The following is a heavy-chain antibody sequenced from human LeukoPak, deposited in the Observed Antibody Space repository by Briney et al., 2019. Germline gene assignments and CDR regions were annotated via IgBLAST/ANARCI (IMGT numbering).Heavy chain of an antibody. Sequence: PGGSLRVLCAGSGFTFRSSAMHWVRQAPGKGPEWVSGISATGGTTYYADSVKGRFTVSRDNSNNTLYLQMSGLRADDTAIYYCAKDGDGSNTWFGSRGSFDYWGQGALVTVSS. CDR2: ISATGGTT. CDR3: AKDGDGSNTWFGSRGSFDY. J-gene: IGHJ4*02. CDR1: GFTFRSSA. V-gene: IGHV3-23*01. D-gene: IGHD3-10*01.